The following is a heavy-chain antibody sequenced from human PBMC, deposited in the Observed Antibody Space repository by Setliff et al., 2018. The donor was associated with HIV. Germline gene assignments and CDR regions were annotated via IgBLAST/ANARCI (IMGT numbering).Heavy chain of an antibody. CDR3: ASPKVTPHGRYFQH. D-gene: IGHD4-4*01. CDR2: IYYSGST. Sequence: SETLSLTCTVSGGSISSGFYYWNWIRQHPGKGLEWIGYIYYSGSTYYNPSLKSRVTISVDTSKNQFSLKLSSVTAADTAVYYCASPKVTPHGRYFQHWGQGTLVTVSS. CDR1: GGSISSGFYY. V-gene: IGHV4-31*03. J-gene: IGHJ1*01.